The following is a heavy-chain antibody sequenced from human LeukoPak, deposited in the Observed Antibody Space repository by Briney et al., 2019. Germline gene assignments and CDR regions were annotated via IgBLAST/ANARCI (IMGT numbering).Heavy chain of an antibody. Sequence: GGSLRLSCAASGFTFSSYAMSRVRQAPGKGLEWVSAISGSGGSTYYADSVKGRFTISRDNSKNTLYLQMNSLRAEDTAVYYCAKGLRFGRGPPNFDYWGQGTLVTVSS. CDR2: ISGSGGST. CDR1: GFTFSSYA. CDR3: AKGLRFGRGPPNFDY. D-gene: IGHD3-10*01. J-gene: IGHJ4*02. V-gene: IGHV3-23*01.